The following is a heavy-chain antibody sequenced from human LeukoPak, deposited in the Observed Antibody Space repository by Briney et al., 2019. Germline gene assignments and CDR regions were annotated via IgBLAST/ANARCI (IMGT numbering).Heavy chain of an antibody. CDR3: ASLDCSSTSCYGDDAFDI. J-gene: IGHJ3*02. V-gene: IGHV3-21*01. Sequence: GGSLRLSCAASGFTFSSYSMNWDRQAPGKGLEWVSSISSSSSYIYYADSVKARFTISRDNAKNSLYLQMNSLRAEDTAVYYCASLDCSSTSCYGDDAFDIWGQGTMVTVSS. CDR2: ISSSSSYI. D-gene: IGHD2-2*01. CDR1: GFTFSSYS.